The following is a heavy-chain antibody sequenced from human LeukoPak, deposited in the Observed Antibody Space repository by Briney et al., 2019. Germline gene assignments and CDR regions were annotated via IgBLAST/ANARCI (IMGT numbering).Heavy chain of an antibody. CDR2: IIPIFGTA. V-gene: IGHV1-69*05. Sequence: SVKVSCKASGGTFSSYAISWVRQAPGQGLEWMGGIIPIFGTANYTQKFQGRVTITTDESTSTAYMELSSLRSEDTAVYYCAREGGGCSSTSCYQFFDYWGQGTLVTVSS. J-gene: IGHJ4*02. D-gene: IGHD2-2*01. CDR3: AREGGGCSSTSCYQFFDY. CDR1: GGTFSSYA.